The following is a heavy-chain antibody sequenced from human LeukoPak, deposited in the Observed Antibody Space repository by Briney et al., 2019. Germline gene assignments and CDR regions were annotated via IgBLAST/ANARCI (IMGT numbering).Heavy chain of an antibody. CDR3: ARLGDYYYMDV. CDR1: GGSISSYY. V-gene: IGHV4-59*01. Sequence: SETLSLTCTVSGGSISSYYWSWIRQPPGKGLEWIWYIYYSGSTNYNPSLKSRVTISVDTTKNQFPLKLSSVTAADTAVYYCARLGDYYYMDVWGKGTTVTVSS. CDR2: IYYSGST. J-gene: IGHJ6*03.